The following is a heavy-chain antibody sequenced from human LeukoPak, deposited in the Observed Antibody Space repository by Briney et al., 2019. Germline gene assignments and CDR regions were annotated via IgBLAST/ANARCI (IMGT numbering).Heavy chain of an antibody. V-gene: IGHV4-61*02. CDR2: IYSSGST. J-gene: IGHJ4*02. Sequence: SETLSLTCTVSGGSISSGSYYWSWIRQPAGKGLEWIGRIYSSGSTNYNPSLKSRVTISVDTSKNHFSLKLSSVTAADTAVYYCARDSVVGNRRDYWGQGTLVTVSS. CDR1: GGSISSGSYY. CDR3: ARDSVVGNRRDY. D-gene: IGHD3-22*01.